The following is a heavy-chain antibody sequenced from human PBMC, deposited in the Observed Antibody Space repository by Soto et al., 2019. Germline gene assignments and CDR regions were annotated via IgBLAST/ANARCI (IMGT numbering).Heavy chain of an antibody. Sequence: EVQLVESGGGLVKPGGSLRLSCAASGFTFSSYSMNWVRQAPGKGLEWVSSISSSSSYIYYADSVKGRFTISRDNAKNSLYLQMNSLRAEDTAVYYCAHTSGYDREDRKFGYWGQGTLVTVSS. CDR3: AHTSGYDREDRKFGY. CDR1: GFTFSSYS. CDR2: ISSSSSYI. D-gene: IGHD5-12*01. J-gene: IGHJ4*02. V-gene: IGHV3-21*01.